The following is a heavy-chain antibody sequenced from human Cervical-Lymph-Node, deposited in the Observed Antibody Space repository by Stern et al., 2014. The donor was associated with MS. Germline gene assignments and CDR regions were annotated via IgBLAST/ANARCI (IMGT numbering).Heavy chain of an antibody. CDR3: ARSRGYRYYYYYGMDV. Sequence: VQLGQSGEGLVQPGGSLRLSCAASGFTFSSYAMHWVRQAPGKGLEYVSAISSNGGSTYYADSVKGRFTISRDNSKNTLYLQMGSLRAEDMAVYYCARSRGYRYYYYYGMDVWGQGTTVTVSS. CDR1: GFTFSSYA. CDR2: ISSNGGST. V-gene: IGHV3-64*02. D-gene: IGHD5-18*01. J-gene: IGHJ6*02.